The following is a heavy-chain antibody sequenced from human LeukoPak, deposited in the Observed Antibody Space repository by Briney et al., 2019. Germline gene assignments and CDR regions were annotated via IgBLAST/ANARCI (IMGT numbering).Heavy chain of an antibody. CDR1: GGSISSSSYY. Sequence: PSETLSLTCTVSGGSISSSSYYWGWIRQPPGKGLEWIGSIYYSGSTYYNPSLKSRVTISVDTSKNQFSLKLSSVTAADTAVYYCARVKAYGEYYYYYMDVWGKGTTVTVSS. CDR3: ARVKAYGEYYYYYMDV. CDR2: IYYSGST. D-gene: IGHD4-17*01. V-gene: IGHV4-39*07. J-gene: IGHJ6*03.